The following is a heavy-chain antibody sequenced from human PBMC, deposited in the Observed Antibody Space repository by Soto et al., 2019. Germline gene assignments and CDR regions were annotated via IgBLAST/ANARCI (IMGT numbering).Heavy chain of an antibody. CDR3: ARDDIPGIAGATYGMDV. J-gene: IGHJ6*02. D-gene: IGHD6-25*01. CDR2: ISYDGSNK. Sequence: QVQLVESGGGVVQPGRSLRLSCAASGFTFSSYGMHWVRQAPGKGLEWVAVISYDGSNKYYADSVKGRFTISRDNSKNPLDLQMNSLRAEDTAVYYCARDDIPGIAGATYGMDVWGQGTTVTVTS. CDR1: GFTFSSYG. V-gene: IGHV3-30*03.